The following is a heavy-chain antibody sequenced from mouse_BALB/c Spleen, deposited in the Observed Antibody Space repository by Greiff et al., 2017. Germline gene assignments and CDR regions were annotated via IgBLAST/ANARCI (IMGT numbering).Heavy chain of an antibody. CDR3: ARGAGTMDY. CDR2: IAPGSGST. D-gene: IGHD4-1*01. V-gene: IGHV1S41*01. CDR1: GYTFTSYW. J-gene: IGHJ2*01. Sequence: DLVKPGASVKLSCKASGYTFTSYWINWINQRPGQGLEWIGRIAPGSGSTYYNEMFKGKATLTVDTSSSTAYIQLSSLSSEDSAVYFWARGAGTMDYWGQGTTLTVSS.